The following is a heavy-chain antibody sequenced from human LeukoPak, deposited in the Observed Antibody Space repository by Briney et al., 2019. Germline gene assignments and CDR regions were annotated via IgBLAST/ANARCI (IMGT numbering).Heavy chain of an antibody. V-gene: IGHV3-13*01. CDR3: ARVGIAAAGWYFDL. CDR2: IGTAGDT. Sequence: GGSLRLSCAASGFTFSSYDMHWVRQATGKGLEWVSAIGTAGDTYYPGSVKGRFTISRENAKNSLYLQMNSLRAGDTAVYYGARVGIAAAGWYFDLWGRGNLVTVSS. CDR1: GFTFSSYD. J-gene: IGHJ2*01. D-gene: IGHD6-13*01.